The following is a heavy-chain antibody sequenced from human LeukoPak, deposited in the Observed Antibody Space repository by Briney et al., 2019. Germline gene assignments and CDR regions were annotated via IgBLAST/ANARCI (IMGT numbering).Heavy chain of an antibody. J-gene: IGHJ4*02. D-gene: IGHD3-22*01. Sequence: GGSLRLSCAASGFTFSSYEMNWVRQAPGKGLEWVSYISSSGSTMYYADSVKGRFTISRDNAKNSLYLQMSSLRAEDTAVYYCASVPYDSSGYYYFSFDYWGQGTLVTVSS. V-gene: IGHV3-48*03. CDR2: ISSSGSTM. CDR1: GFTFSSYE. CDR3: ASVPYDSSGYYYFSFDY.